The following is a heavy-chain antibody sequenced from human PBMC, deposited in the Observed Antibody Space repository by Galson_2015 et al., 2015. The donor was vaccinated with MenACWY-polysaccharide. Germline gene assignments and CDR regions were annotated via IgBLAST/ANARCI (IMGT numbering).Heavy chain of an antibody. Sequence: SLRLSCAASGFTFSSYEMNWVRQAPGKGLEWISYITSGGGTIYYADSVKGRFTISRDNAKNSVYLQMSSLRAEDTAVYYCARDCGGGILRGGFYFDFWGQGTLVTVSS. CDR3: ARDCGGGILRGGFYFDF. D-gene: IGHD3-16*01. V-gene: IGHV3-48*03. J-gene: IGHJ4*02. CDR1: GFTFSSYE. CDR2: ITSGGGTI.